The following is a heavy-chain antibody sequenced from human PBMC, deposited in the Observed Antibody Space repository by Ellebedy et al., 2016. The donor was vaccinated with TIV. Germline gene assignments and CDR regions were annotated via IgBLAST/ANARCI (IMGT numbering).Heavy chain of an antibody. CDR1: GFTFSIYS. J-gene: IGHJ6*02. D-gene: IGHD3-3*01. Sequence: GESLKISCAASGFTFSIYSFNWVRQAPGKGLEWLSYISSSSTIYYADSVRGRFTISRDNAKSSLYLQMNSLRAEDTAVYYWARGKYYDLRSGYLSHGYGMDVWGQGTTVTVSS. CDR3: ARGKYYDLRSGYLSHGYGMDV. V-gene: IGHV3-48*04. CDR2: ISSSSTI.